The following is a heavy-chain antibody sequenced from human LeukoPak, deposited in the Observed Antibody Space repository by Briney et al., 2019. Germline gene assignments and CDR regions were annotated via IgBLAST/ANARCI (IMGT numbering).Heavy chain of an antibody. CDR1: GGSISSYY. J-gene: IGHJ4*02. CDR2: IYYSGSA. Sequence: SETLSLTCTVSGGSISSYYWSWIRQPPGKGLEWIGYIYYSGSANYNPSLKGRVTISVDTSKNQFSPKLSSVTAADTAVYYCARGLTLGATSFDYWGQGTLVTVSS. CDR3: ARGLTLGATSFDY. V-gene: IGHV4-59*01. D-gene: IGHD1-26*01.